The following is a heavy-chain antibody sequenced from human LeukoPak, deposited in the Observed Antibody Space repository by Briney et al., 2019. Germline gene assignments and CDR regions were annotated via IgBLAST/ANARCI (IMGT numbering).Heavy chain of an antibody. CDR3: ARGKFLEWLLYYYYGMDV. Sequence: ASVKVSCKASGYTFTSYDINWVRQATGQGLEWMGWMNPNSGNTGYAQKFQGRVTMTRNTSISTAYMELSSLRSEDTAVYYCARGKFLEWLLYYYYGMDVWGQGTTVTVSS. D-gene: IGHD3-3*01. CDR1: GYTFTSYD. CDR2: MNPNSGNT. J-gene: IGHJ6*02. V-gene: IGHV1-8*01.